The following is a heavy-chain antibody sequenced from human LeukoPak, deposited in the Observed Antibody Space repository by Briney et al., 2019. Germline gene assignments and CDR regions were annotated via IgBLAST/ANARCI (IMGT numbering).Heavy chain of an antibody. J-gene: IGHJ4*02. D-gene: IGHD2-15*01. V-gene: IGHV3-53*01. Sequence: GGSLRLSCAASGFTVSNNYMSWVRQAPGKGLECVSVIYSGGTTYYADSVKGRFTISRDNSKNTLYLQMNSLRAEDTAVYYCARGCSAVSCYAFDYWGQGTLVTVFS. CDR3: ARGCSAVSCYAFDY. CDR1: GFTVSNNY. CDR2: IYSGGTT.